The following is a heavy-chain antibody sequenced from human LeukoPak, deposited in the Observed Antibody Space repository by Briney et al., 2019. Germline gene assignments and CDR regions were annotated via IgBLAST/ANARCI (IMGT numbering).Heavy chain of an antibody. CDR1: GFTFRSYA. CDR3: LSRWTFDI. V-gene: IGHV3-23*01. J-gene: IGHJ3*02. Sequence: GGSLRLSCAASGFTFRSYAITWVRQAPGKGLEWVSVISGSGDTTNYADSVKGRFTISRDNSKNTLYLQMNSLRAEDTAVYLCLSRWTFDIWGRGTMVTVSS. D-gene: IGHD6-13*01. CDR2: ISGSGDTT.